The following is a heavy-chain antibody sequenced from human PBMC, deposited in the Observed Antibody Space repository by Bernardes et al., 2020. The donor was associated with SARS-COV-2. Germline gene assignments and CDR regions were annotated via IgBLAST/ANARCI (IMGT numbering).Heavy chain of an antibody. Sequence: SETLSLTCSVSGGSISSTNCLWGWVRQPPGKGLEWIASISYSGSTYYNPSLESRITISLDTSKTLFSLRLNSLTAADTAVYYCAIYVVSPRLHFDSWGHGTLVTVSS. V-gene: IGHV4-39*01. D-gene: IGHD2-15*01. J-gene: IGHJ4*01. CDR2: ISYSGST. CDR3: AIYVVSPRLHFDS. CDR1: GGSISSTNCL.